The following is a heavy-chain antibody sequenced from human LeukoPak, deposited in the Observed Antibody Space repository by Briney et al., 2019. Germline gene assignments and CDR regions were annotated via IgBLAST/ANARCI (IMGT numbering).Heavy chain of an antibody. CDR2: ISSTSSTI. V-gene: IGHV3-48*01. CDR3: ASNTYYYDSRGGGLAFDI. D-gene: IGHD3-22*01. CDR1: GFTFSSYS. Sequence: GGSLRLSCAASGFTFSSYSMNWVRQAPGKGLEWVSYISSTSSTIYYADSVKGRFTISRDNAKKSLYLQMNSLRAEDTAVYYCASNTYYYDSRGGGLAFDIWGQGTMVTVSS. J-gene: IGHJ3*02.